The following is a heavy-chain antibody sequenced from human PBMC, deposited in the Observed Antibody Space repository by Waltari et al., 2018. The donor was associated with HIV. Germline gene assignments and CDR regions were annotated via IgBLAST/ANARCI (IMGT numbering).Heavy chain of an antibody. J-gene: IGHJ4*02. CDR2: IFHSGRT. D-gene: IGHD4-17*01. Sequence: QVQLQESGPGLVKPSETLSLTCAVSSYSIRSTYDSAWIRQPPGKGLEWIGNIFHSGRTYYNPSLKSRVTMSVDTSKNQFSLKLTSVTAADTAVYYCARLTSVTKPFDYWDQGTLVTVSS. CDR3: ARLTSVTKPFDY. CDR1: SYSIRSTYD. V-gene: IGHV4-38-2*01.